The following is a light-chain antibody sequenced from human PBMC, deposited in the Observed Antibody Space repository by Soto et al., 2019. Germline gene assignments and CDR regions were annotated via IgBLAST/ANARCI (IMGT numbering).Light chain of an antibody. V-gene: IGKV3-15*01. J-gene: IGKJ1*01. CDR3: QEDNTWPWT. CDR2: GAS. Sequence: ETVMTQSPAPLSVSPGERSTLSCMASQSVNSNLAWYQQKLGQAPRVLIFGASTRATGIPARFSGSGSGTEFSLTINSLQSEDFAVYYCQEDNTWPWTFGQGTKVDIK. CDR1: QSVNSN.